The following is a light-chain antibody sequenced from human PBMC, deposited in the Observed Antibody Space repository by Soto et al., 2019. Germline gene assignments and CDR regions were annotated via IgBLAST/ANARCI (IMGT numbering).Light chain of an antibody. CDR3: QQYTDWPLT. CDR2: GIS. V-gene: IGKV3-20*01. Sequence: EVVMTQSPATLSVSPGERATLSCRASQTVTSTYLAWYQQKPGQAPRLLIYGISSRATGVPDRFSGSGSGTDFTLTISRLEPEDFAVYYCQQYTDWPLTFGQGTKVEV. J-gene: IGKJ1*01. CDR1: QTVTSTY.